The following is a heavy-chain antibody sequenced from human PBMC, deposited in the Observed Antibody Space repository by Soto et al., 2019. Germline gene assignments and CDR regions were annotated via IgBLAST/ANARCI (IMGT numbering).Heavy chain of an antibody. D-gene: IGHD6-13*01. V-gene: IGHV3-23*01. Sequence: SGGSLRLSCVVSGFIPSSYAMSWVRQAPGKGLEWVSGISGSGGATSYADSVKGRFTISGDNSKNTLYLQMNSLSAEDTAIYYCAKDAIMVSSSFNYFDFWGQGALVTVSS. CDR1: GFIPSSYA. CDR2: ISGSGGAT. J-gene: IGHJ4*02. CDR3: AKDAIMVSSSFNYFDF.